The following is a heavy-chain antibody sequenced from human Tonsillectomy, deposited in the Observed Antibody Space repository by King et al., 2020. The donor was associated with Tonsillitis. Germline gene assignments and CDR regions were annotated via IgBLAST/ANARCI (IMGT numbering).Heavy chain of an antibody. CDR2: IYYSGST. Sequence: QLQESGPGLVKPSQTLSLTCTVSGGSISSGDYYWSWIRQPPGKGLEWIGYIYYSGSTYYNPSLKSRVTISVDTSKNQFSLKLSSVTAADTAVYYCAREVDYGELSDNLRSHFDYWGQGTRVTVSS. D-gene: IGHD3-10*01. V-gene: IGHV4-30-4*01. J-gene: IGHJ4*02. CDR3: AREVDYGELSDNLRSHFDY. CDR1: GGSISSGDYY.